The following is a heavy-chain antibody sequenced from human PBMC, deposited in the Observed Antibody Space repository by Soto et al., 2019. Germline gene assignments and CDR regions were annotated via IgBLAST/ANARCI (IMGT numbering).Heavy chain of an antibody. J-gene: IGHJ3*02. CDR3: ARNRITGTTAAFDI. Sequence: GESLKISSKGSGYSFTSYWVRWVRQMPGKGLEWMGIIYPGDYDTRYSPSFQGQVTISADKSISTAYLHLSSLKASHTAMYYCARNRITGTTAAFDIVGQGTMVTVS. V-gene: IGHV5-51*01. CDR1: GYSFTSYW. D-gene: IGHD1-7*01. CDR2: IYPGDYDT.